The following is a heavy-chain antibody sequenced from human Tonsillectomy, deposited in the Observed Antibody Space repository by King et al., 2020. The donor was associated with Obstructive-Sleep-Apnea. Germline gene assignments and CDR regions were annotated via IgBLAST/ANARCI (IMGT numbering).Heavy chain of an antibody. V-gene: IGHV3-30*18. D-gene: IGHD6-13*01. CDR2: ISYDGSKK. CDR1: RFTFSSYG. J-gene: IGHJ6*02. Sequence: VQLVESGGGVVQPGKSLRLSCAASRFTFSSYGMHWVRQAPGKGLEWVAVISYDGSKKNYAESVKGRFTISRDNAKNTLYLQMNSLRAEDTAVYYCAKVRAAAGISYYYAMDVWGQGTTVTVSS. CDR3: AKVRAAAGISYYYAMDV.